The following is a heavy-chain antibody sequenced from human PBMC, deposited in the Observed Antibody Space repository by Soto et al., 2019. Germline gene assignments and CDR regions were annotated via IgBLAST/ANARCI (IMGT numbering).Heavy chain of an antibody. CDR1: GFTFSSYG. D-gene: IGHD6-19*01. Sequence: PGGSRRLSCAASGFTFSSYGMHWVRQAPGKGLEWVAVIWYDGSTKYYADSVKGRFTISRDNSKNTLYLQMNSLRAEDTAVYYCARESFRLYSSGCSDYWGQGTLVTVSS. J-gene: IGHJ4*02. V-gene: IGHV3-33*01. CDR3: ARESFRLYSSGCSDY. CDR2: IWYDGSTK.